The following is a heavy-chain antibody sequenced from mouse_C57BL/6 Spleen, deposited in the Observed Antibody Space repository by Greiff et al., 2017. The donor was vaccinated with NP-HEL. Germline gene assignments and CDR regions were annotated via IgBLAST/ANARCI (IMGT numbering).Heavy chain of an antibody. V-gene: IGHV1-81*01. CDR1: GYTFTSYG. D-gene: IGHD1-1*01. Sequence: QVQLKVSGAELARPGASVKLSCKASGYTFTSYGISWVKQRTGQGLEWIGEISPRSGNTYYNEKFKGKATLTADKSSSTAYMELRSLTSEDSAVYVCARGNYGSSYDWYFDVWGTGTTVTVSS. CDR2: ISPRSGNT. J-gene: IGHJ1*03. CDR3: ARGNYGSSYDWYFDV.